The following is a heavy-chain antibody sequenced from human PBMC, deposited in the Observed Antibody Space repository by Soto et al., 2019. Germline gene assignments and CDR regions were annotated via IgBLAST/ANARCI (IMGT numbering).Heavy chain of an antibody. D-gene: IGHD3-16*01. Sequence: EVQLLESGGALVQPGGSLRLSCAASGFTFSSYAMSWVRQGPGKGLEWVSSISGSGGSTYYADSVKGRFTISRDNSKNTLYRQMNSLRAEDTAIYYCAKERAFVPGDYYYGMDVWGQGTTVTVSS. CDR1: GFTFSSYA. CDR2: ISGSGGST. CDR3: AKERAFVPGDYYYGMDV. V-gene: IGHV3-23*01. J-gene: IGHJ6*02.